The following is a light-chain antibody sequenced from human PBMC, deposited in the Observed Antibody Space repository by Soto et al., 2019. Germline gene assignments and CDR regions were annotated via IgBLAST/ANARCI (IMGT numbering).Light chain of an antibody. Sequence: QSVLTQPPSVSAAPGQKVTISCSGSSSNNGNNYVSWYQQLPGTAPKLLIYENNKRPSGIPDRFSGSKSGTSATLGITGLQTGDEADYYCGTWDSSLSAYVFGTGTKATV. J-gene: IGLJ1*01. CDR1: SSNNGNNY. V-gene: IGLV1-51*02. CDR3: GTWDSSLSAYV. CDR2: ENN.